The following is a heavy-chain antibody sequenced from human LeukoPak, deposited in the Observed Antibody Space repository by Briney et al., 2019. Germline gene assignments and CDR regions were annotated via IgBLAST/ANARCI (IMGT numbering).Heavy chain of an antibody. J-gene: IGHJ4*02. V-gene: IGHV3-64*01. CDR3: AGGSSWYRGIDY. D-gene: IGHD6-13*01. CDR2: ISTNGGST. Sequence: PGGSLRLSCAASGCTFSSYAMYWVRQAPGKGLEYVSAISTNGGSTYYANSVKGRFTISRDNSKNTLYLQMGSLRAEAMGVYYCAGGSSWYRGIDYWGQGTLVTVSS. CDR1: GCTFSSYA.